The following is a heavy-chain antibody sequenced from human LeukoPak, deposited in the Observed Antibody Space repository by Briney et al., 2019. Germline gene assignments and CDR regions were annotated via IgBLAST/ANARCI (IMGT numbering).Heavy chain of an antibody. CDR1: GFTFSSYS. Sequence: PGGSLRLSCAASGFTFSSYSMNWVRQAPGKGLEWVSSISSSSSYIYYADSVKGRFTISRDNAKNSLYLQMNGLRAEDTAVYYCAGQDIVVVPAAMQGPFDYWGQGTLVTVSS. CDR2: ISSSSSYI. CDR3: AGQDIVVVPAAMQGPFDY. V-gene: IGHV3-21*01. D-gene: IGHD2-2*01. J-gene: IGHJ4*02.